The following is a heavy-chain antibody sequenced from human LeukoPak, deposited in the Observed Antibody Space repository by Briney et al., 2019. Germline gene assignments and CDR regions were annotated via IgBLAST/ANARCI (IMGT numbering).Heavy chain of an antibody. V-gene: IGHV3-21*01. CDR1: GFTFSSYT. CDR3: ARDRRTMTTGDY. Sequence: GGSLRLSCAASGFTFSSYTMNCVRQAPGKRLEWVSSISSSSSYIYYADSVKGRFTISRDNAKNSLYLQMNSLRAEDTAVYYYARDRRTMTTGDYWGQGSLVTVSS. J-gene: IGHJ4*02. D-gene: IGHD4-17*01. CDR2: ISSSSSYI.